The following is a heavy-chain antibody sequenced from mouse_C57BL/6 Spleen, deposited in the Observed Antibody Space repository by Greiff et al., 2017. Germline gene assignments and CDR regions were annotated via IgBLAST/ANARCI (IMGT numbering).Heavy chain of an antibody. CDR2: ISSGGSYT. V-gene: IGHV5-6*01. CDR3: ARQGYGNYDFDY. Sequence: EVQRVESGGDLVKPGGSLKLSCAASGFTFSSYGMSWVRQTPDKRLEWVATISSGGSYTYYPDSVKGRFTISRDNAKNTLYLQMSSLKSEDTAMYYCARQGYGNYDFDYWGQGTTLTVSS. CDR1: GFTFSSYG. J-gene: IGHJ2*01. D-gene: IGHD2-1*01.